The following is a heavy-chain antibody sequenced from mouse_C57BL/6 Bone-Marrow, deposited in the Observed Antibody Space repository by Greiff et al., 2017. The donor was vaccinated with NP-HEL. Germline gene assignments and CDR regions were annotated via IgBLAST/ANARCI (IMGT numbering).Heavy chain of an antibody. D-gene: IGHD2-4*01. CDR3: ARRVIYYDYDRDWYFDV. V-gene: IGHV1-9*01. CDR2: ILPGSGST. CDR1: GYTFTGYW. J-gene: IGHJ1*03. Sequence: QVQLKESGAELMKPGASVKLSCKATGYTFTGYWIEWVKQRPGHGLEWIGEILPGSGSTNYNEKFKGKATFTADTSSNTAYMQLSSLTTEDSAIYYCARRVIYYDYDRDWYFDVWGTGTTVTVSS.